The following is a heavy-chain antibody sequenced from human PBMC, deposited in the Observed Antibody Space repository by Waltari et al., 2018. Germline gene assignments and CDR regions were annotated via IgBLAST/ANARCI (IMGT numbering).Heavy chain of an antibody. CDR3: ARGDGGSGLGASDI. CDR1: GFTFTNDG. D-gene: IGHD3-3*01. J-gene: IGHJ3*02. Sequence: QVQLVESGGGVVQSGRSLRLPCVGSGFTFTNDGMNWVRQAPGKGLEWVAVIWYDGSNKNYVDSVKGRFTISRDNSKNTMYLEMNRLRAEDTAVYFCARGDGGSGLGASDIWGQGTMVTVSS. V-gene: IGHV3-33*01. CDR2: IWYDGSNK.